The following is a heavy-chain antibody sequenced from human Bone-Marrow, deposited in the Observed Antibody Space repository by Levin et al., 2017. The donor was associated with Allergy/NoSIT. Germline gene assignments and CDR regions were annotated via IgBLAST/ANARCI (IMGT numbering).Heavy chain of an antibody. Sequence: GESLKISCAASGFTFSSYEMKWVRQAPGKGLEWVSYISSSGSNIYYADSVKGRFTIYRDHAKTSLYLQMNSLRAEDTAVYYGARGDFYGDYIYFDYWGQGTLVTVSS. D-gene: IGHD4-17*01. V-gene: IGHV3-48*03. J-gene: IGHJ4*02. CDR2: ISSSGSNI. CDR1: GFTFSSYE. CDR3: ARGDFYGDYIYFDY.